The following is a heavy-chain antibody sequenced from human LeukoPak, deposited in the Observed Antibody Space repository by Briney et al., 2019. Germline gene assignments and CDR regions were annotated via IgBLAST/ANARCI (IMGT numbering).Heavy chain of an antibody. Sequence: PGGSLRLSCAASGFTFSSYAMSWVRQPPGKGLEWIGEMYHSGSTNYNPSLKSRVTISVDTSKNQFSLRLTSVTAADTAVYYCARKQSRAGAAGGTFDYWGQGTLVTVSS. CDR2: MYHSGST. D-gene: IGHD6-13*01. CDR1: GFTFSSYAM. V-gene: IGHV4-4*02. CDR3: ARKQSRAGAAGGTFDY. J-gene: IGHJ4*02.